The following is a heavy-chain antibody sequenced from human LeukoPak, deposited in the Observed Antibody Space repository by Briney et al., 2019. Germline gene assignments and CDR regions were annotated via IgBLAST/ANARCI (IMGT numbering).Heavy chain of an antibody. J-gene: IGHJ4*02. Sequence: SETLSLTCTVSGYSISGDYWSWIRQPPGKGLEWIAWIHDSRTTNYNPSLKSRVTMSVDTSKNQFSLNLNSVTAADTAVYYCARGGASSRYFDCWGQGTLVTVSS. V-gene: IGHV4-59*01. D-gene: IGHD2-2*01. CDR3: ARGGASSRYFDC. CDR2: IHDSRTT. CDR1: GYSISGDY.